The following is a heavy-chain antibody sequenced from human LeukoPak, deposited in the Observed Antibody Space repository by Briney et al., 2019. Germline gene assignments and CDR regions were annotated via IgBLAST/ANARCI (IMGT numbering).Heavy chain of an antibody. CDR3: ARASLAYFDS. V-gene: IGHV3-53*01. CDR1: GFTVSGNY. CDR2: IYSGGST. J-gene: IGHJ4*02. Sequence: GGSLRLSCAASGFTVSGNYMGWVRQAPGKGLEWVSVIYSGGSTYYADSVKGRFTISRDNSKNTLFLQMNSLRAEDTAVYYCARASLAYFDSWGQGTLVTVSS.